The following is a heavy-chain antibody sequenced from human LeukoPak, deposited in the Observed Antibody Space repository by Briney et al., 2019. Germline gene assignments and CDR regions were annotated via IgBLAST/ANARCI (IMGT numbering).Heavy chain of an antibody. J-gene: IGHJ4*02. D-gene: IGHD5-18*01. CDR3: ARSPGYSYSDAFDY. CDR1: GFTFSSHA. Sequence: GGSLKLSCAASGFTFSSHAMSWVRQAPGKGLEWVSGISSGGTATYYTDSVKGRFTVSRDNSKNTLYLQMNSLRAEDTAVYYCARSPGYSYSDAFDYWGQGTLVTVSS. CDR2: ISSGGTAT. V-gene: IGHV3-23*01.